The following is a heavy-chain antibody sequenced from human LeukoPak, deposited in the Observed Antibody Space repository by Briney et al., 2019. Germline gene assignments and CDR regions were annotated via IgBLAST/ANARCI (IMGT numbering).Heavy chain of an antibody. D-gene: IGHD2-8*02. V-gene: IGHV3-7*01. Sequence: GGSLRLSCAASGITFCNAGMSWVRQAPGRGLGWVAHIKQDGSEEYYVDSVKGRFTISRDNAKNSLHLQMNSLRDEDTAVYYCARDRVEYWLEYYYYGMDVWGQGTTVTVSS. CDR1: GITFCNAG. J-gene: IGHJ6*02. CDR2: IKQDGSEE. CDR3: ARDRVEYWLEYYYYGMDV.